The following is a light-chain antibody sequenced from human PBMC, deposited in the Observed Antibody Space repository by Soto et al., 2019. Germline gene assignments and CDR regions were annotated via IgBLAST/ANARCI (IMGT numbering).Light chain of an antibody. J-gene: IGKJ1*01. CDR2: AAS. Sequence: DIQMTRSPSFLSASAGDRVTIFCRASQSISNFLHWYQQKPGKAPKLLIYAASKLESGVPSRFGGSGSGTDFTLTISSLQPEDFATYYCQQSYRNPRTFGLGTKV. CDR3: QQSYRNPRT. CDR1: QSISNF. V-gene: IGKV1-39*01.